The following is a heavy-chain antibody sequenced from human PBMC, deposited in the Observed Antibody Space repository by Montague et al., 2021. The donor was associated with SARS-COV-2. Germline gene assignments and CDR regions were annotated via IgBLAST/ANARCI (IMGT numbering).Heavy chain of an antibody. D-gene: IGHD6-19*01. Sequence: TLSLICTVSGGSISSGSYYWSWTRQPAGKGLEWIGRISISGSTNYNPSLKSRVTISVDTSKNQFSLKLSSVTAADTAVYYCARDIAVAGLFDYWGQGTLVTVSS. J-gene: IGHJ4*02. V-gene: IGHV4-61*02. CDR3: ARDIAVAGLFDY. CDR2: ISISGST. CDR1: GGSISSGSYY.